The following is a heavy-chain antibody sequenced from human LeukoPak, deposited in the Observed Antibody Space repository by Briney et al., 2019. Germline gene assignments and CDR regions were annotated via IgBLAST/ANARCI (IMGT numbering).Heavy chain of an antibody. Sequence: GASVKVSCKASGGTFSSYAINWVRQAPGQGLEWMGWISAYNGNTNYAQKLQGRVTMTTDTSTSTAYMELRSLRSDDTAVYYCARTNYDLGRVYDYCGQGTLVTVSS. D-gene: IGHD3-10*01. V-gene: IGHV1-18*01. CDR1: GGTFSSYA. CDR3: ARTNYDLGRVYDY. CDR2: ISAYNGNT. J-gene: IGHJ4*02.